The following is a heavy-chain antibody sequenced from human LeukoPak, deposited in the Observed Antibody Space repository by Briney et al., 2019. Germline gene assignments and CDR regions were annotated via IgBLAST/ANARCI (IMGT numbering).Heavy chain of an antibody. CDR1: GYTFASYY. J-gene: IGHJ3*02. D-gene: IGHD5-18*01. CDR3: ARDWAVNKCGYSYPYCERVAFDI. Sequence: ASVKVSCKASGYTFASYYMHWVRQAPGQGLEWMGIINPSGGSTTYAQKFQGRVTMTRDTSTSTVYMELSSLRSEDTAVYYCARDWAVNKCGYSYPYCERVAFDIWGQGTMVTVSS. CDR2: INPSGGST. V-gene: IGHV1-46*01.